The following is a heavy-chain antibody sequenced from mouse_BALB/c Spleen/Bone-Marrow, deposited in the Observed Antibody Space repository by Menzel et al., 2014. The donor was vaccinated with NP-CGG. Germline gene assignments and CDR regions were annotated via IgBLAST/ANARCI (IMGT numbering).Heavy chain of an antibody. D-gene: IGHD2-14*01. J-gene: IGHJ3*01. CDR1: GFPFSSYA. V-gene: IGHV5-6-5*01. CDR2: ISSGGST. Sequence: EVKLVESGRGLVKPGGSLELPCAASGFPFSSYAMSWVCQTPEKRLEWDASISSGGSTYYPDSVKGRFTISRDNARNILHLQMSSRRSEDTAMYYCARGREVRRGAWFAYWGQGTPVTVSA. CDR3: ARGREVRRGAWFAY.